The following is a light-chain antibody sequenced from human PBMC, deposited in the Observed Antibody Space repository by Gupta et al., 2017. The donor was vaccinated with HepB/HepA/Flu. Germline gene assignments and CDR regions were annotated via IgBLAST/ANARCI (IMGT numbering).Light chain of an antibody. CDR1: GSDVGSYNL. Sequence: QSALTQPAPVSGAPGPSITHSCTGTGSDVGSYNLVSWYQQHPGKAPKLIIYEVSKRPSGISNRFSGSKSDNTASLTISGLQAEDEADYYCCSYAGSVTFYVFGTGTEVTVV. J-gene: IGLJ1*01. CDR2: EVS. CDR3: CSYAGSVTFYV. V-gene: IGLV2-23*02.